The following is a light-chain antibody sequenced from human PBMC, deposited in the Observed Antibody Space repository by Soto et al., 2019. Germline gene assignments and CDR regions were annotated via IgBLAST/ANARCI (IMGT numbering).Light chain of an antibody. V-gene: IGKV4-1*01. Sequence: EIVMTQSPVTLSLSPGERATLSCRASQSVSSNLAWYQQKPGQPPKLLIYWASTRESGVPDRFSGSGSGTDFTLTISSLQAEDVAVYYCQQYYSTPWTFGQGTKVEIK. CDR1: QSVSSN. CDR3: QQYYSTPWT. CDR2: WAS. J-gene: IGKJ1*01.